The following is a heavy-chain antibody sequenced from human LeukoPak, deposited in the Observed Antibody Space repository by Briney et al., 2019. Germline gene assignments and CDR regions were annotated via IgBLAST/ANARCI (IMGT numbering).Heavy chain of an antibody. V-gene: IGHV4-59*01. D-gene: IGHD3-3*01. CDR2: IYYSGST. Sequence: PSETLSLTCTVSGGSMSSYYWSWIRQPPGKGLEGIGYIYYSGSTNYNPSLKSRVTISVDTSKNQFSLKLSSVTAADTAEYYCTSSPGVVGPGHRYYYQYFMHVGRKGTTVSVSS. CDR3: TSSPGVVGPGHRYYYQYFMHV. J-gene: IGHJ6*03. CDR1: GGSMSSYY.